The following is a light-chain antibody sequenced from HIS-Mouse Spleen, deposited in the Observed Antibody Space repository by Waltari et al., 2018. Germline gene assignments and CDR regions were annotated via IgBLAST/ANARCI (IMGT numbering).Light chain of an antibody. Sequence: QSALTQPASVSGSPGQSITISCTGTSSDVGGYNYVSWYQQHPGKAPKLVIYDVSNRPSGLSNLFSGSKSGNMASLTISGLQAEDEADYYCSSYTSSSTLVFGGGTKLTVL. J-gene: IGLJ2*01. CDR2: DVS. CDR3: SSYTSSSTLV. CDR1: SSDVGGYNY. V-gene: IGLV2-14*03.